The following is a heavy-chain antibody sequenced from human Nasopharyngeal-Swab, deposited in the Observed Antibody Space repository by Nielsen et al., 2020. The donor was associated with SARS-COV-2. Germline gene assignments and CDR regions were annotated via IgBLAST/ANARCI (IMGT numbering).Heavy chain of an antibody. CDR1: GYTFTDYG. J-gene: IGHJ4*02. D-gene: IGHD3-22*01. Sequence: ASVKVPCKASGYTFTDYGIAWVRQAPGQGLQWMGWVSAYNGDRNYAQKFQGRVTMTTDTSTSTAYMEVRSLRSDDTAVYYCARVGEDYDSSGYHYEPTHFDFWGQGSLVTVSS. V-gene: IGHV1-18*01. CDR2: VSAYNGDR. CDR3: ARVGEDYDSSGYHYEPTHFDF.